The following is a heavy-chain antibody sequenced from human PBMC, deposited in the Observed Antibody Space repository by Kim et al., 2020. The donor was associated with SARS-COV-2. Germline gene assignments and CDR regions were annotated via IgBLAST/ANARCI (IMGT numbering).Heavy chain of an antibody. J-gene: IGHJ4*02. CDR1: GGSISSYY. CDR2: IYYSGRT. D-gene: IGHD3-9*01. CDR3: ARGTRYYDILTGPFDY. V-gene: IGHV4-59*01. Sequence: SETLSLTCTVSGGSISSYYWSWIRQPPGKGLEWIGYIYYSGRTNYTPSLKSRVTISVDTSKNQFSLKLSSVTAADTAVYYCARGTRYYDILTGPFDYWGQGALVTVSS.